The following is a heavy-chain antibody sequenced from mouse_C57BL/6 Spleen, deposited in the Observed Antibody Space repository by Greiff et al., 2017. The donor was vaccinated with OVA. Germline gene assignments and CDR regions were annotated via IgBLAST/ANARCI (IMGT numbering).Heavy chain of an antibody. CDR1: GYTFTSYW. CDR3: SSYGYLYYFDY. CDR2: IHPTSGST. D-gene: IGHD1-2*01. J-gene: IGHJ2*01. Sequence: QVQLQQPGAELVKPGASVKLSCKASGYTFTSYWMHWVKQRPGQGLEWIGMIHPTSGSTNYHEKFKSKATLTVDKSSSTAYMQLSSLTSEDSAVYYCSSYGYLYYFDYWGQGTTLTVSS. V-gene: IGHV1-64*01.